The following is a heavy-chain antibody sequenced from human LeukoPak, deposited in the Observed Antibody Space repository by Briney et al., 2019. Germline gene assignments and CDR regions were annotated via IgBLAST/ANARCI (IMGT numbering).Heavy chain of an antibody. CDR1: GFTFSSYG. J-gene: IGHJ4*02. D-gene: IGHD3-10*01. CDR3: AKDDSYYCGSGSYYTD. V-gene: IGHV3-23*01. Sequence: GGTLRLSCAASGFTFSSYGMSWVRQAPGKGLEWVSAISGSGGSTYYADSVKGRFTISRDNSKNTLYLQMNSLRAEDTAVYYCAKDDSYYCGSGSYYTDWGQGTLVTVSS. CDR2: ISGSGGST.